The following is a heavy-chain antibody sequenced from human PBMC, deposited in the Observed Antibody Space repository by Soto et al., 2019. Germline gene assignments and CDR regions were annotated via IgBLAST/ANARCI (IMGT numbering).Heavy chain of an antibody. Sequence: SLKISCAASGFTFSSYGMHWVRQAPGKGLEWVAVISYDGSNKYYADSVKGRFTISRDNSKNTLYLQMNSLRAEDTAVYYCAKDGQIVGATYFDYWGQGTLVTVSS. CDR2: ISYDGSNK. D-gene: IGHD1-26*01. CDR3: AKDGQIVGATYFDY. J-gene: IGHJ4*02. CDR1: GFTFSSYG. V-gene: IGHV3-30*18.